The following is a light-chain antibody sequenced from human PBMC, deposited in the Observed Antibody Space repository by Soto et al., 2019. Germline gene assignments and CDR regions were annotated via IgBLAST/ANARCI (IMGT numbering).Light chain of an antibody. CDR1: SSNIGSNY. V-gene: IGLV1-47*02. CDR3: AAWDDSLSGRGV. J-gene: IGLJ2*01. CDR2: SNN. Sequence: QLVLTQPPSASGTPGQRVTISCSGSSSNIGSNYVYWYQQLPGTAPKLLIYSNNQRPSGVPDRFSGSKSGTSASLAISGLRSEDEADCYCAAWDDSLSGRGVFGGGTKLTVL.